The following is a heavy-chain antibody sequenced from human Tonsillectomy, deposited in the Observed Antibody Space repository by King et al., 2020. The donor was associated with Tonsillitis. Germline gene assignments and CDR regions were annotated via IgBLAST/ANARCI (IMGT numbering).Heavy chain of an antibody. CDR3: ARESVARFDP. CDR1: GYTFSSYY. CDR2: INPSGGST. J-gene: IGHJ5*02. Sequence: QLVQSGAEVKKPGASVKVSCKASGYTFSSYYMHWVRQAPGQGLEWMGIINPSGGSTSYAQKFQGRDTMTRDTPTSTVYMELSSLRSEDTAVYYCARESVARFDPWGQRTLVTVSS. V-gene: IGHV1-46*01.